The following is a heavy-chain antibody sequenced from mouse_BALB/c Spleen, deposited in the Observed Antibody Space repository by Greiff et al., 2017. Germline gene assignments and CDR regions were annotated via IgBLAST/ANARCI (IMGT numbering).Heavy chain of an antibody. D-gene: IGHD2-3*01. V-gene: IGHV14-3*02. CDR2: IDPANGNT. Sequence: VQLQQSGAELVKPGASVKLSCTASGFNITDTYMHWVKQRPEQGLEWIGRIDPANGNTKYDPKFQGKATITADTSSNTAYLQLSSLTSEDTAVYYCALYDVYYVPWFAYWGQGTLVTVAA. CDR1: GFNITDTY. CDR3: ALYDVYYVPWFAY. J-gene: IGHJ3*01.